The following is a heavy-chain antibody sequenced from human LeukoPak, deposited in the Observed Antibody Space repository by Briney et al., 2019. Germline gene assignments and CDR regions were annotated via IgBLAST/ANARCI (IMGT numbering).Heavy chain of an antibody. J-gene: IGHJ3*02. Sequence: PSETLSLTCTVSGGSISSSSYYWGWIRQPPGKGLEWIGSIFYSGSTYYNPPLKSRVTVSLDTSKNQFSLKLSSVTAADTAVYYCTFNLGSGGFGFDIWGQGTMVTVSS. CDR2: IFYSGST. D-gene: IGHD3-10*01. CDR1: GGSISSSSYY. CDR3: TFNLGSGGFGFDI. V-gene: IGHV4-39*07.